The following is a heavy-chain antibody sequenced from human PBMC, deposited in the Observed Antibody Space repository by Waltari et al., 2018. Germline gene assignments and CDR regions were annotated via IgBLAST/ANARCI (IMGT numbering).Heavy chain of an antibody. J-gene: IGHJ5*02. Sequence: QVQPVQSGAEVKKPGASVKVFCKASGYTFTSYGINWEGQGTGHGIEWLGWMKANSGKNVYKQMFHDIVIMTSNTPRSTAYMELSCLSSGDTSDDYFTFGSAAGKGANWFDPGGQAKLVIVSS. D-gene: IGHD6-13*01. CDR2: MKANSGKN. V-gene: IGHV1-8*01. CDR1: GYTFTSYG. CDR3: TFGSAAGKGANWFDP.